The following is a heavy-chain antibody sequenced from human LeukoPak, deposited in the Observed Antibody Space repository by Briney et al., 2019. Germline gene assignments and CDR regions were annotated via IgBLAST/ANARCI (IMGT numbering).Heavy chain of an antibody. CDR3: ARHYGP. D-gene: IGHD3-16*01. V-gene: IGHV4-61*01. CDR1: GDPVSSGYYY. Sequence: SETLSLTCTVLGDPVSSGYYYWSWIRQPPGKGLEWIGYVYNSGNTNLNPSLKSRVTISVDTSKNQFSLKLNSVTAADTAVHYCARHYGPWGQGTLVTVSS. CDR2: VYNSGNT. J-gene: IGHJ5*02.